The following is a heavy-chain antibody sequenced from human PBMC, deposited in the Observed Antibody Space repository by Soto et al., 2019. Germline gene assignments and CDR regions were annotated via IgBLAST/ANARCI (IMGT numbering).Heavy chain of an antibody. Sequence: SETLSLTCAVYGASFSGYYWSWIRQPPGKGLEWIGEINHSGSTNYNPSLKSRVTISVDTSKNQFSLNLSSVTAADTAAYYCARRLDVWGQGTTVTVSS. CDR1: GASFSGYY. V-gene: IGHV4-34*01. J-gene: IGHJ6*02. CDR3: ARRLDV. CDR2: INHSGST.